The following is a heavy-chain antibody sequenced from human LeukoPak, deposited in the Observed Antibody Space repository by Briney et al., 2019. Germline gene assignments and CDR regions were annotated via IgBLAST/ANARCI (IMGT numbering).Heavy chain of an antibody. J-gene: IGHJ5*02. CDR2: ISYDGSNK. D-gene: IGHD3-3*01. CDR3: AKNGWYYDFWSGYPYWFDP. V-gene: IGHV3-30-3*02. CDR1: GFTFSSYA. Sequence: PGGSLRLSCAASGFTFSSYAMHWVRQAPGKGLEWVAVISYDGSNKYYADSVKGRFTISRDNSKNTLYLQMNSLRAEDTAVYYCAKNGWYYDFWSGYPYWFDPRGQGTLVTVSS.